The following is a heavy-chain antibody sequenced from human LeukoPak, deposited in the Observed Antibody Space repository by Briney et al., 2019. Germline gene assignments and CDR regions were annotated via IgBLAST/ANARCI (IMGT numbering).Heavy chain of an antibody. D-gene: IGHD2-21*02. CDR3: AKSIEYCGADCYGYFDL. CDR1: GYTFTGYY. Sequence: ASVKVSCKPSGYTFTGYYMHWVRQAPGQGLEWMGRINPNSGATNYAQKFQGRVTMTRDTSISTAYMELTTLRSGDTAVYYCAKSIEYCGADCYGYFDLWGRGTLSLSPQ. CDR2: INPNSGAT. J-gene: IGHJ2*01. V-gene: IGHV1-2*06.